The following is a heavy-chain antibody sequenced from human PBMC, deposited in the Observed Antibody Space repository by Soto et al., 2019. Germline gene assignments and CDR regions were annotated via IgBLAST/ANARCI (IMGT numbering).Heavy chain of an antibody. Sequence: PSETLSLTCTVSGGSISSYYWSWIRQPPGRGLEWIGYIYYSGSTNYNPSLKSRVTISVDTSKNQFSLKLSSVTAADTAVYYCARQFYCSSTSCYPYYYYYYMDVWGKGTTVTVSS. D-gene: IGHD2-2*01. J-gene: IGHJ6*03. V-gene: IGHV4-59*12. CDR3: ARQFYCSSTSCYPYYYYYYMDV. CDR1: GGSISSYY. CDR2: IYYSGST.